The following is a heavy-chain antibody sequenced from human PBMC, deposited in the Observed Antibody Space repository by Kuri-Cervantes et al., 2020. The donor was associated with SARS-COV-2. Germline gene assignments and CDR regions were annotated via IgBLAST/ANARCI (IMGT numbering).Heavy chain of an antibody. Sequence: ASVKVSCKASGYSFSTYDINWVRQAAGQGLGWMGWLNPDTGNTGNAKKFQGRVTMTTDTSINTAYMEVSSLSFEDTAIYYCARDSGDWNPDGLDLWGQGTLVTVSS. D-gene: IGHD1-1*01. CDR1: GYSFSTYD. V-gene: IGHV1-8*02. CDR3: ARDSGDWNPDGLDL. J-gene: IGHJ3*01. CDR2: LNPDTGNT.